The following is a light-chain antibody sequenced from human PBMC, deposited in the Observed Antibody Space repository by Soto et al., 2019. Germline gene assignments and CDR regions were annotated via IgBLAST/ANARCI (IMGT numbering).Light chain of an antibody. CDR3: QSYDSSLSGSV. CDR1: SSNIGAGYD. J-gene: IGLJ2*01. Sequence: QLVLTQPPSVSGAPGQRVTISCTGSSSNIGAGYDVHWYQQLPGTAPKLLIYRNSNRPSGVSDRFSGSKSGTSGSLAITGLQAEDEADYYCQSYDSSLSGSVFGGGTKVTVL. V-gene: IGLV1-40*01. CDR2: RNS.